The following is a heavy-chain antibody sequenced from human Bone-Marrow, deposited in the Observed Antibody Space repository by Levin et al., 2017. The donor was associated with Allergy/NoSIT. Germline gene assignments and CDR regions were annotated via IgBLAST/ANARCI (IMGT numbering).Heavy chain of an antibody. CDR3: ARVQRRTGTTDDAFDI. V-gene: IGHV1-18*01. D-gene: IGHD1-1*01. Sequence: ASVKVSCKASGYIFTTYTINWVRQAPGQGLEWMGWISVYNGNTNYAQKLQGRVTMTTDTSTSTAYMELRSLRFDDTAVYYCARVQRRTGTTDDAFDIWGQGTMVAVSS. J-gene: IGHJ3*02. CDR1: GYIFTTYT. CDR2: ISVYNGNT.